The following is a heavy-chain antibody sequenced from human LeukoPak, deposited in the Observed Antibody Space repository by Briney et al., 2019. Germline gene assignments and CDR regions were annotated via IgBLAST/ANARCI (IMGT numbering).Heavy chain of an antibody. Sequence: PGGSLRLSYAASGFTFSSYAMSWVRQAPGKGLEWVANIKQDGSEKYYVDSVEGRFTISRDNAKNSVTLQMNSLRGEDTAVYYCVRALGSSSADSWGQGTLVTVSS. J-gene: IGHJ4*02. CDR2: IKQDGSEK. V-gene: IGHV3-7*01. CDR3: VRALGSSSADS. CDR1: GFTFSSYA. D-gene: IGHD6-6*01.